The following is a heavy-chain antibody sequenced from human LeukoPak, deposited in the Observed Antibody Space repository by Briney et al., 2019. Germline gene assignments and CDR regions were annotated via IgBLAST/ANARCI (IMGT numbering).Heavy chain of an antibody. D-gene: IGHD2-21*01. CDR1: GFTFSSYG. Sequence: TGGSLRLSCAASGFTFSSYGMNWVRQAPGKGLQWVASIKQDGSEKYCVDSVKGRFTISRDNAKNSLYLQMNSLRAEDTAVYYCARQAYSSDSWGQGTLVTVSS. CDR3: ARQAYSSDS. V-gene: IGHV3-7*01. J-gene: IGHJ4*02. CDR2: IKQDGSEK.